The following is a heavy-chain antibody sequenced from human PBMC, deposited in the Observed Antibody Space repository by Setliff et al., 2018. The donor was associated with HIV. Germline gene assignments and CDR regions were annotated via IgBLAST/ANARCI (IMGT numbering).Heavy chain of an antibody. CDR2: IYTSGNT. Sequence: ETLSLTCTVSGGSISSYYWSWIRQPPGKGLEWIGYIYTSGNTNYDPSLKSRVTISVDTSKNQFSLKLASVTAADTAVYFCARRSDWFDPWGQGTLVTVSS. CDR3: ARRSDWFDP. J-gene: IGHJ5*02. V-gene: IGHV4-4*09. CDR1: GGSISSYY.